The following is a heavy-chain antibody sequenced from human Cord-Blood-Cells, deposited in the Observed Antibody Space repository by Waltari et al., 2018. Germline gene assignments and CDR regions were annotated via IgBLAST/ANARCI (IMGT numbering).Heavy chain of an antibody. D-gene: IGHD2-2*01. CDR1: GYSFTSYW. J-gene: IGHJ6*02. CDR2: IYPGASDT. V-gene: IGHV5-51*01. Sequence: EVQLVQSGAEVKKPGESLKISCKGSGYSFTSYWIGWVRQMPGKGLEWMGFIYPGASDTRYSPSFQGQVTISADKSISTAYLQWSRLKASDTAMYYCARPGGCSSTSCYGYGMDVWGQGTTVTVSS. CDR3: ARPGGCSSTSCYGYGMDV.